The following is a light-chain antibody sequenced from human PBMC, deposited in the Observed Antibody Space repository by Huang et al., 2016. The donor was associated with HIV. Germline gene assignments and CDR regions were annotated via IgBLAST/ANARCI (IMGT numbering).Light chain of an antibody. CDR1: QGIGNS. CDR2: ATS. CDR3: QQYQIIPWT. V-gene: IGKV1-NL1*01. J-gene: IGKJ1*01. Sequence: DIQMTQSPSSLSASVGDRVTITCRESQGIGNSLAWYQQKPEKPPRLLLYATSRLESGVPSSFSGSGSGTHYTLTITTLQPEDIASYYCQQYQIIPWTFGQGTKVEIK.